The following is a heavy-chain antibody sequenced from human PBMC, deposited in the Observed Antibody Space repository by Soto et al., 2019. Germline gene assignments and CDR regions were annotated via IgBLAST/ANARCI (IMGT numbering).Heavy chain of an antibody. V-gene: IGHV4-59*01. CDR1: GGSISSYY. J-gene: IGHJ6*02. D-gene: IGHD5-18*01. Sequence: QVQLQESGPGLVKPSETLSLTCTVSGGSISSYYWSWIRQPPGKGLEWIGYIYYSGSTNYNPSLKSRVTRSVDTSKIPFSLKLSSVTAADTAVYYCARDHRVTAMVSPTSFSYYYFGMDVWGQGTTVTGSS. CDR2: IYYSGST. CDR3: ARDHRVTAMVSPTSFSYYYFGMDV.